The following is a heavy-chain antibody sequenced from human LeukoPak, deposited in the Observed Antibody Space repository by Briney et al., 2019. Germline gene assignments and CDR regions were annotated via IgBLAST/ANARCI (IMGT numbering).Heavy chain of an antibody. D-gene: IGHD2-2*01. CDR2: MHYDGRTK. Sequence: PGGSLRLSCAASGFTFSDYGMQWVRQARGKGLEWVAFMHYDGRTKYYADSVRGRSTVSRDNSKKTLYLQLSSLRPEDTAMYFCAKALLNGGYCSSTSCYGGWISFDIWGQGTMVTVSS. V-gene: IGHV3-30*02. CDR1: GFTFSDYG. CDR3: AKALLNGGYCSSTSCYGGWISFDI. J-gene: IGHJ3*02.